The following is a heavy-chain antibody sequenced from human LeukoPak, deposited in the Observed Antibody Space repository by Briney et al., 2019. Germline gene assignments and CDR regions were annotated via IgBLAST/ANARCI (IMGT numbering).Heavy chain of an antibody. CDR3: ARARKSGGITMIRGVKDRGWFDP. CDR2: IRYDGSNK. Sequence: PGGSLRLSCAASGFTFSNYGMHWVRQAPGKGLEWVAFIRYDGSNKCYADSVKGRFTISRDNSKNTLYLQMNSLRAEEMAEYYCARARKSGGITMIRGVKDRGWFDPWGQGTLVTVSS. CDR1: GFTFSNYG. J-gene: IGHJ5*02. D-gene: IGHD3-10*01. V-gene: IGHV3-30*02.